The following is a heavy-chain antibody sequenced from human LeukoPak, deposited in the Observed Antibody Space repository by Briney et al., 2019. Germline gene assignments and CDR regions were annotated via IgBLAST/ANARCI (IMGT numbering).Heavy chain of an antibody. CDR1: GYTFTSYG. D-gene: IGHD6-19*01. Sequence: ASVKVSCKASGYTFTSYGISWVRQAPGQGLEWMGWINPNSGGTNYAQKFQGRVTMTRDTSISTAYMELSRLRSDDTAVYYCARFKSSKAVAGFDYWGQGTLVTVSS. CDR3: ARFKSSKAVAGFDY. J-gene: IGHJ4*02. CDR2: INPNSGGT. V-gene: IGHV1-2*02.